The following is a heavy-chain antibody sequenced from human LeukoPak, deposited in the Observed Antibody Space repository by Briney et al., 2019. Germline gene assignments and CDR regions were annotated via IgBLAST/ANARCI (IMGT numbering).Heavy chain of an antibody. CDR1: GGSISSSSYY. CDR2: IYHSGST. V-gene: IGHV4-30-2*01. D-gene: IGHD4-17*01. CDR3: ARADTVTTTFDY. J-gene: IGHJ4*02. Sequence: PSETLSLTCTVSGGSISSSSYYWSWIRQPPGKGLEWIGYIYHSGSTSYNPSLKSRVTISVDRSKNQFSLKLSSVTAADTAVYYCARADTVTTTFDYWGQGTLVTVSS.